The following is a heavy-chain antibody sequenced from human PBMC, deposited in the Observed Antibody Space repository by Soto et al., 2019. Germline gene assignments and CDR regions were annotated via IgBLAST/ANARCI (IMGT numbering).Heavy chain of an antibody. CDR1: GYTFINFG. CDR2: ISPFNGHT. J-gene: IGHJ5*02. V-gene: IGHV1-18*01. CDR3: AREPPRATAGLNYFDP. Sequence: QVQLVQSGAEVKKPGASVKVSCKTSGYTFINFGIGWVRQAPGQGLEWMGWISPFNGHTHYAQKSQGSVSMTTDTATSTAFLELRSLTYADTAVYYCAREPPRATAGLNYFDPWGQGTLVTVSS. D-gene: IGHD6-13*01.